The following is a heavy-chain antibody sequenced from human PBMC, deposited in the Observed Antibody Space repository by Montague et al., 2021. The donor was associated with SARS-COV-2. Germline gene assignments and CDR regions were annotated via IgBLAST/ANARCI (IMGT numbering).Heavy chain of an antibody. V-gene: IGHV4-39*01. CDR2: VHYTGTT. CDR3: ARLPTGYPNWFDP. Sequence: SETLSLTCTVSGGSTTTSSAFHWAWVRQPPGKGLEWIGNVHYTGTTYYNPSLRSRVTISVDTSREQFSLRLSSVTAADTAVYHCARLPTGYPNWFDPWGQGTLVTVSS. J-gene: IGHJ5*02. D-gene: IGHD3-9*01. CDR1: GGSTTTSSAFH.